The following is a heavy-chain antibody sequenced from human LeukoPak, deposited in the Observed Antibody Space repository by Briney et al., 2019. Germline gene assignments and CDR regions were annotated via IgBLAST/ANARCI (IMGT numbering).Heavy chain of an antibody. CDR3: ARRVDTAMAAADY. CDR1: GFTFSSYA. J-gene: IGHJ4*02. V-gene: IGHV3-30*04. D-gene: IGHD5-18*01. Sequence: GRSLRLSCAASGFTFSSYAMHWVRQAPGKGLEWVAVIPYDGSNKYYADSVKGRFTISRDNSKNTLYLQMNSLRAEDTAVYYCARRVDTAMAAADYWGQGTLVTVSS. CDR2: IPYDGSNK.